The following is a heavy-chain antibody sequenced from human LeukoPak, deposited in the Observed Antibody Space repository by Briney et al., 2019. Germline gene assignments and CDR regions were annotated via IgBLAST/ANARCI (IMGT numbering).Heavy chain of an antibody. CDR1: GGSISSYY. D-gene: IGHD6-19*01. CDR3: ASIAVADFPGGFDY. V-gene: IGHV4-59*01. CDR2: IYYSGST. Sequence: SETLSLTCTVSGGSISSYYWSWIRQPPGKGLEWIGYIYYSGSTNYNPSLKSRVTISVDTSKNQFSLKLSSVTAADTAVYYCASIAVADFPGGFDYWGQGTLVTVSS. J-gene: IGHJ4*02.